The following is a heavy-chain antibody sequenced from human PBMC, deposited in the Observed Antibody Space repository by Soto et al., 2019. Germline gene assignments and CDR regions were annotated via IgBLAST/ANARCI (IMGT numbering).Heavy chain of an antibody. CDR3: ARGCSSASCYYY. V-gene: IGHV3-21*01. CDR1: GFMFSSYT. CDR2: VSFRGDI. J-gene: IGHJ4*02. D-gene: IGHD2-2*01. Sequence: GGSMRLSCTASGFMFSSYTMNWVRQAPGKGLEWVSSVSFRGDIYYADSLEGRFTISRDDAKNSLYLQMNSLRAEDTAVYYCARGCSSASCYYYWGQGTLVTVSS.